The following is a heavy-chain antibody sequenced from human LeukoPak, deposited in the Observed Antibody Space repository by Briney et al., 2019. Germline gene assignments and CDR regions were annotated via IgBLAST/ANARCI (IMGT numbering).Heavy chain of an antibody. J-gene: IGHJ4*02. D-gene: IGHD6-6*01. CDR1: GYTFTSYG. Sequence: ASVKVSCKASGYTFTSYGISWVRQAPGQGLEWMGWISAYNGNTNYAQKLQGRVTMTTDTSTSTAYMELRSLRSDGTAVYYCARSIAARREFDYWGQGTLVTVSS. V-gene: IGHV1-18*01. CDR3: ARSIAARREFDY. CDR2: ISAYNGNT.